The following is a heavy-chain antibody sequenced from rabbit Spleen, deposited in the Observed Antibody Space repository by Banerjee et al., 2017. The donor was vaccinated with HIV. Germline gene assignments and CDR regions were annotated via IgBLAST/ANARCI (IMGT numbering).Heavy chain of an antibody. D-gene: IGHD1-1*01. J-gene: IGHJ4*01. CDR2: IDPIFHVT. CDR3: ARDLDGVIGWNFGW. Sequence: QLKESGGGLVQPGESLKLSCKASGFTLSSYYMNWVRQAPGKGLEWIGYIDPIFHVTTYASWVNGRFSISRENTQNTVSLQMNSLTAADTATYFCARDLDGVIGWNFGWWGPGTLVTVS. CDR1: GFTLSSYY. V-gene: IGHV1S7*01.